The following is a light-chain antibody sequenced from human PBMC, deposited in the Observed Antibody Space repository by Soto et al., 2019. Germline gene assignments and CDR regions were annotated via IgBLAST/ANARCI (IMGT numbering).Light chain of an antibody. CDR2: GAS. CDR1: QSVSSNY. V-gene: IGKV3D-20*02. J-gene: IGKJ1*01. CDR3: QHRSNWPGT. Sequence: DIVMTQSPDSLAVSLGERATLSCRASQSVSSNYLAWYQQKPGQAPRLLIYGASSRATGIPDRFSGSGSGTDFTLTISSLEPEDFAVYYCQHRSNWPGTFGQGTKVDIK.